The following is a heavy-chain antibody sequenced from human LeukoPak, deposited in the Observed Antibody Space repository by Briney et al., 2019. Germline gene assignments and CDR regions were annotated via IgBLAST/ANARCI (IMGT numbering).Heavy chain of an antibody. CDR3: ARAAKDFVSCYITIAYYFDY. CDR1: GYNFTSED. J-gene: IGHJ4*02. Sequence: ASVKVSCKASGYNFTSEDMQWVRHAPGQGLEWMGIINPSVGSTSHAQKIQGRVTMTRHTSTSTVYMELSNLRSKDTAVYYCARAAKDFVSCYITIAYYFDYWGQGTLVTVSS. CDR2: INPSVGST. D-gene: IGHD3-3*01. V-gene: IGHV1-46*01.